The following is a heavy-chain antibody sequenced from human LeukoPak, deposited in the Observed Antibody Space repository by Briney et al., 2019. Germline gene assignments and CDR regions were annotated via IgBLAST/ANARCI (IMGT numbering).Heavy chain of an antibody. CDR2: ISGSGGST. CDR1: GSTFSSYA. V-gene: IGHV3-23*01. D-gene: IGHD3-10*01. J-gene: IGHJ4*02. CDR3: AKDSGGELFFDY. Sequence: GGSLRLSCAASGSTFSSYAMSWVRQAPGKGLEWVSAISGSGGSTYYADSVKGRFTISRDNSKNTLYLQMNSLRAEDTAVYYCAKDSGGELFFDYWGQGTLVTVSS.